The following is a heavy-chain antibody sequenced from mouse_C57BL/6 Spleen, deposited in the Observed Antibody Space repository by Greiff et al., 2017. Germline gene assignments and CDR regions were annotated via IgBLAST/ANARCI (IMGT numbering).Heavy chain of an antibody. J-gene: IGHJ2*01. V-gene: IGHV5-16*01. CDR3: ARDDGSSSFDY. D-gene: IGHD1-1*01. CDR1: GFTFSDYY. CDR2: INYDGSST. Sequence: EVKLMESEGGLVQPGRSMKLSCTASGFTFSDYYMAWVRQVPEKGLEWVANINYDGSSTYYLDSLKSRFIISRDNAKNILYLQMSSLKSEDTATYYCARDDGSSSFDYWGQGTTLTVSS.